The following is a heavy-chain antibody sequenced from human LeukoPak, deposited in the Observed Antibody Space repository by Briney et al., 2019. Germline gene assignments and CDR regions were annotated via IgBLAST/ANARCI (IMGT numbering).Heavy chain of an antibody. CDR2: ISSSGSTI. CDR1: GFTFSRYE. CDR3: ARALYSGSYSPDY. D-gene: IGHD1-26*01. V-gene: IGHV3-48*03. Sequence: GGSLRLSCAASGFTFSRYEMNWVRQAPGKGLEWVSYISSSGSTIYYADSVKGRFTISRDNAKNSLYLQMNSLRAEDTAVYYCARALYSGSYSPDYWGQGTLVTVSS. J-gene: IGHJ4*02.